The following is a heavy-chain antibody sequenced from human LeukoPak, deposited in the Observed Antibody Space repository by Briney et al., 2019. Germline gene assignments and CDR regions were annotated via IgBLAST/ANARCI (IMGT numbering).Heavy chain of an antibody. J-gene: IGHJ4*02. Sequence: GGSLRLSCAASGFTFSNYWMHWVRQAPGKGLVWVSRINSDGSSTYYADSVKGQFTISRDNAKNTLYLQMNSLRAEDTAVYYCAREHSSSWSHFDYWGQGTLVTVSS. CDR3: AREHSSSWSHFDY. CDR1: GFTFSNYW. V-gene: IGHV3-74*01. D-gene: IGHD6-13*01. CDR2: INSDGSST.